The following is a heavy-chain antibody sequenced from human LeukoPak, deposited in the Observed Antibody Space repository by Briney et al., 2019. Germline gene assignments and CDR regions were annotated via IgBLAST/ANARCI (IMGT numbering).Heavy chain of an antibody. Sequence: SETLSLTCTVSGYSISSGYYWGWIRQPPGKGLEWIGSIYYSGSTYYNPSLKSRVTISVDTSKNQFSLKLSSVTAADTAVYYCARSIQLDAFDIWGQGTMATVSS. J-gene: IGHJ3*02. CDR2: IYYSGST. V-gene: IGHV4-38-2*02. CDR3: ARSIQLDAFDI. CDR1: GYSISSGYY. D-gene: IGHD5-18*01.